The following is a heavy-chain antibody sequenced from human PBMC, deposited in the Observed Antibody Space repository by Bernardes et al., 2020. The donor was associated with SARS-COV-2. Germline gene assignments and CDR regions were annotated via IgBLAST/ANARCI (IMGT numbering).Heavy chain of an antibody. CDR3: AKDNVYGDYVGLDY. V-gene: IGHV3-9*01. D-gene: IGHD4-17*01. CDR1: GSTFDDYA. J-gene: IGHJ4*02. Sequence: GGSLRLSCAASGSTFDDYAMHWVRQAPGKGLEWVSGISWNSGSIGYADSVKGRFTISRDNAKNSLYLQMNSLRAEDTALYYCAKDNVYGDYVGLDYWGQGTLVTVSS. CDR2: ISWNSGSI.